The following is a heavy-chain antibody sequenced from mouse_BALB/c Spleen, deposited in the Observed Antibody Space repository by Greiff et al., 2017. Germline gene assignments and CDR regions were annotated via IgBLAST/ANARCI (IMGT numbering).Heavy chain of an antibody. CDR1: GYTFTEYT. Sequence: EVKLMESGPELVKPGASVKISCKTSGYTFTEYTMHWVKQSHGKSLEWIGGINPNNGGTSYNQKFKGKATLTVDKSSSTAYMELRSLTSEDSAVYYCARRGNYERSWFAYWGQGTLVTVSA. CDR2: INPNNGGT. J-gene: IGHJ3*01. D-gene: IGHD2-1*01. V-gene: IGHV1-18*01. CDR3: ARRGNYERSWFAY.